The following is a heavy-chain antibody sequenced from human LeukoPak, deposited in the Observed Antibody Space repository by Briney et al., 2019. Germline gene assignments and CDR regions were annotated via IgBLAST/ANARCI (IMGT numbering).Heavy chain of an antibody. D-gene: IGHD3-10*01. Sequence: SETLSLTCTVSGDSVSSNSYYWSWIRQPPGKGLEWIGYIHYSGSTNYNPSLKSRVTISIDTSKNQFSLKLSSVTAADTAVYYCARDFNYYGSGSFWFDPRGQGTLVTVSS. CDR1: GDSVSSNSYY. CDR3: ARDFNYYGSGSFWFDP. J-gene: IGHJ5*02. V-gene: IGHV4-61*01. CDR2: IHYSGST.